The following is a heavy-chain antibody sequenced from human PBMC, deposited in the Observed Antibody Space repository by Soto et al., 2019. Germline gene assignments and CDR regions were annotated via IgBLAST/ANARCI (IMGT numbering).Heavy chain of an antibody. Sequence: EVQLVESGGGLVQPGGSLRLSCAASGFTFSTYWMNWVRQAPGKGLEWVANIKEDGSEAYYVDSVKGRFTISRDNAKNSLYLDMNGLRGEDTVVYYCARDWGAPGRGSALGYYYHFGMDVWGQGTTVTVPS. CDR1: GFTFSTYW. D-gene: IGHD3-16*01. CDR3: ARDWGAPGRGSALGYYYHFGMDV. J-gene: IGHJ6*02. V-gene: IGHV3-7*05. CDR2: IKEDGSEA.